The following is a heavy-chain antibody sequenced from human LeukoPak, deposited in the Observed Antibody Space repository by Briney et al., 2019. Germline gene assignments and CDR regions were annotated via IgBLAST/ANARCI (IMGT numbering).Heavy chain of an antibody. Sequence: GGSLRLSCAASGFTFSSYAMSWVRQAPGKGLEWVSAISGSGGSTTYADSVKGRFTISRDNAKNTLYLQMNSLRAEDTAVYFCASSVGYSSGWYIPGGNWGQGTLVTVSS. CDR1: GFTFSSYA. D-gene: IGHD6-19*01. CDR2: ISGSGGST. J-gene: IGHJ4*02. V-gene: IGHV3-23*01. CDR3: ASSVGYSSGWYIPGGN.